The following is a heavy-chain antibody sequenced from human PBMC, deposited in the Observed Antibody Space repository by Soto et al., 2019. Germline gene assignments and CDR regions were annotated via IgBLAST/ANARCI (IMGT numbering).Heavy chain of an antibody. CDR3: AKNQGVELVPLATVDWFDP. J-gene: IGHJ5*02. CDR1: GFIFENFG. V-gene: IGHV3-23*01. D-gene: IGHD2-2*01. Sequence: PGGSLRLSXAASGFIFENFGMSWVRQAPGKGLEWISSISGSGFKKYYADSVKGRFTISRDNSKSTVYLELNNLSAEDTAVYHCAKNQGVELVPLATVDWFDPWGQGSVVTVPQ. CDR2: ISGSGFKK.